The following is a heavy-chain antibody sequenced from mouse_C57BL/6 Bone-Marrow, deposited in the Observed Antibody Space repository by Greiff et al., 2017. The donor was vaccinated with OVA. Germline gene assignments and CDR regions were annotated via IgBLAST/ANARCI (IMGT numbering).Heavy chain of an antibody. D-gene: IGHD2-12*01. CDR3: ARSFYSPYAMDY. CDR2: IRNKANGYTT. CDR1: GFTFTDYY. V-gene: IGHV7-3*01. Sequence: DVQLVESGGGLVQPGGSLSLSCAASGFTFTDYYMSWVRQPPGKALEWLGFIRNKANGYTTEYSASVKGRFTISRDNSQSILYLQMNALRAEDSATYYCARSFYSPYAMDYWGQGTSVTVSS. J-gene: IGHJ4*01.